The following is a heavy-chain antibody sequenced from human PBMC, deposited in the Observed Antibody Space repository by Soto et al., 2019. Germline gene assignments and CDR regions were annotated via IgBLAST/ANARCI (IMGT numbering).Heavy chain of an antibody. CDR1: GFSFSTSAVG. CDR3: AHVYWAASGTRYYFDY. J-gene: IGHJ4*02. CDR2: IYWDDDK. V-gene: IGHV2-5*02. D-gene: IGHD6-13*01. Sequence: QITLKESGPTLVKPTQTLTLTCTFSGFSFSTSAVGVGWIRQPPGKALEWLALIYWDDDKRYSPSLKSRLTLTMDTSRNQVVVTMTNIDPVDTATYYCAHVYWAASGTRYYFDYWGQGTLVTVSS.